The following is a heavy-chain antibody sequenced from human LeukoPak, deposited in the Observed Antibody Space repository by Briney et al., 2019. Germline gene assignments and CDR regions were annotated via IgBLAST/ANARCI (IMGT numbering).Heavy chain of an antibody. CDR3: AAGIGYCSGGSCYWFDP. CDR2: INHSGST. D-gene: IGHD2-15*01. Sequence: SETLSLTCAVYGGSFSGYYWSWIRQPPGKGLEWIGEINHSGSTNYNPPLKSRVTISVDTSKNQFSLKLSSVTAAGTAVYYCAAGIGYCSGGSCYWFDPWGQGTLVTVSS. J-gene: IGHJ5*02. V-gene: IGHV4-34*01. CDR1: GGSFSGYY.